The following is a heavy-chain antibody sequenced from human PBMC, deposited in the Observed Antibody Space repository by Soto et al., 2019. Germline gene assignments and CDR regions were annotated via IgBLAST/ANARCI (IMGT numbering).Heavy chain of an antibody. CDR3: ARDSNLEGDAFDI. CDR1: GFTFSSYW. V-gene: IGHV3-7*05. Sequence: GGSLRLSCAASGFTFSSYWMSWVRQAPGKGLEWVANIKQDGSEKYYVDSVKGRFTISRDNAKNSLYLQMNSLRAEDTAVYYCARDSNLEGDAFDIWGQGTMVTVSS. CDR2: IKQDGSEK. J-gene: IGHJ3*02.